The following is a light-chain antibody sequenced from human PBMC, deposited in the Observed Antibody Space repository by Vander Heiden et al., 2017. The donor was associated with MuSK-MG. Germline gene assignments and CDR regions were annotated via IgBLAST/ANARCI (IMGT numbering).Light chain of an antibody. J-gene: IGKJ4*01. V-gene: IGKV3-15*01. CDR1: QSVSSN. CDR2: GAS. CDR3: QQYNNSPPDT. Sequence: EIVMTQPPATLSVSPGERATLSCRASQSVSSNLAWYQQKPGQAPRLLIYGASTRATGIPARFSGSGSGIEFTLTISSRQSEDFAVYYCQQYNNSPPDTFGGGTKVEIK.